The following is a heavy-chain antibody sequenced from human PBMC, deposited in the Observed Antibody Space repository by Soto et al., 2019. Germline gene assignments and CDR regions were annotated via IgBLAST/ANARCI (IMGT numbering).Heavy chain of an antibody. CDR2: IYYSGST. CDR3: ARRGSAPSACSSTSGYLNDY. J-gene: IGHJ4*02. CDR1: GGSISSNSYY. V-gene: IGHV4-39*01. Sequence: PSETLSLTCTVSGGSISSNSYYWGWIRQPPGKGLEWIGSIYYSGSTYYNPSLKSRVTISVDTSKNQFSLKLSSVTAADTAVYYCARRGSAPSACSSTSGYLNDYWGQGTLVTVSS. D-gene: IGHD2-2*01.